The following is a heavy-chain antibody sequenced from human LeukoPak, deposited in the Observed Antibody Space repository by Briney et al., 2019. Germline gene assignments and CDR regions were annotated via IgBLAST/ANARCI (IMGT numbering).Heavy chain of an antibody. CDR3: TTDIYCTNGVCPRRGFDP. CDR2: IKSKTDGGTT. D-gene: IGHD2-8*01. Sequence: PGGSLRLPCAASGFTFSNAWMSWVRQAPGKGLEWVGRIKSKTDGGTTDYAAPVKGRFTISRDDSKNTLYLQMNSLKTEDTAVYYCTTDIYCTNGVCPRRGFDPWGQGTLVTVSS. CDR1: GFTFSNAW. J-gene: IGHJ5*02. V-gene: IGHV3-15*01.